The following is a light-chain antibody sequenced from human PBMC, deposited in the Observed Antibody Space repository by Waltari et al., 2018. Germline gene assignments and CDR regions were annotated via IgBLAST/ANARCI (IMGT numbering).Light chain of an antibody. CDR3: QQYNRYSWT. CDR2: KAS. CDR1: QSISSR. Sequence: DIQMTQSPSTLSASVGARVPITCWASQSISSRLAWYQQKPARAPKRLIYKASTLESGVPSRFSGSGSGTEFTLTISSLQPDDFATYYCQQYNRYSWTFGQGTKVEI. J-gene: IGKJ1*01. V-gene: IGKV1-5*03.